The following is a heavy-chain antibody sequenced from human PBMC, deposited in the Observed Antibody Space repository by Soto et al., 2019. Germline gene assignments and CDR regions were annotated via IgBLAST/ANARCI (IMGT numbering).Heavy chain of an antibody. Sequence: QVQLVQSGAEVKKPGSSVKVSCKASGGTFSSYTISWVRQAPGQGLEWMGRIIPILGIANYAQKFQGRVTIAADKSTSTAYMELGSLRSEDTAVYYCARTRIAVAGAYYYGMDVWGQGTTVTVSS. V-gene: IGHV1-69*02. CDR2: IIPILGIA. CDR3: ARTRIAVAGAYYYGMDV. CDR1: GGTFSSYT. J-gene: IGHJ6*02. D-gene: IGHD6-19*01.